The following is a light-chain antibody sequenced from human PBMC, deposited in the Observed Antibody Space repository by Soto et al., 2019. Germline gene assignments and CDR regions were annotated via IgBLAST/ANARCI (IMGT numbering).Light chain of an antibody. Sequence: QSVLTQPPSASGTPGQRVTISCSGSSSNIGSNTVNWYQQLPGTAPKLLIYNNNQRPSGVPDRFSGSKSGTSASLAISGLQSADEADYYCAAWDDSLNGRVFGGGTKLTVL. CDR1: SSNIGSNT. CDR2: NNN. J-gene: IGLJ3*02. V-gene: IGLV1-44*01. CDR3: AAWDDSLNGRV.